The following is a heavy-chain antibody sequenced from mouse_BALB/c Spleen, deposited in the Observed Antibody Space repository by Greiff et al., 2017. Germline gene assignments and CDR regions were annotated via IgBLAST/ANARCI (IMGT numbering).Heavy chain of an antibody. V-gene: IGHV2-2*02. J-gene: IGHJ1*01. CDR1: GFSLTSYG. D-gene: IGHD1-1*01. CDR3: ARNVPPTDWYFDV. CDR2: IWSGGST. Sequence: VMLVESGPGLVQPSQSLSITCTVSGFSLTSYGVHWVRQSPGKGLEWLGVIWSGGSTDYNAAFISRLSISKDNSKSQVFFKMNSLQANDTAIYYCARNVPPTDWYFDVWGAGTTVTVSS.